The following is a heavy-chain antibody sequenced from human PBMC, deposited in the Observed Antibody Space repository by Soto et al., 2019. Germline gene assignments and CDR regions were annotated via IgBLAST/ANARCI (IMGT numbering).Heavy chain of an antibody. Sequence: GASVKVSCKASGYTFTGYYMHWVRQAPGQGLEWMGWINPNSGGTNYAQKFQGWVTMTRDTSISTAYMELSRLRSDDTAVYYCARAVAETYDSSGTQPYGMDVWGQGTTVTVSS. CDR2: INPNSGGT. J-gene: IGHJ6*02. D-gene: IGHD3-22*01. CDR3: ARAVAETYDSSGTQPYGMDV. V-gene: IGHV1-2*04. CDR1: GYTFTGYY.